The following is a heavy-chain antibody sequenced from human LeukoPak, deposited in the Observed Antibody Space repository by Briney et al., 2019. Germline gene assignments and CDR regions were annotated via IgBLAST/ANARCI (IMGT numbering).Heavy chain of an antibody. CDR1: GGSFSGYY. CDR3: ARRSVAGGAYFDY. D-gene: IGHD6-19*01. CDR2: INHSGST. Sequence: PSETLSLTCAVYGGSFSGYYWSWIRQPPGKGLEWIGEINHSGSTNYNPSLKSRVTISVDTSKNQFSLKLSSVTAADTAVYYCARRSVAGGAYFDYWGQGTLVTVSS. V-gene: IGHV4-34*01. J-gene: IGHJ4*02.